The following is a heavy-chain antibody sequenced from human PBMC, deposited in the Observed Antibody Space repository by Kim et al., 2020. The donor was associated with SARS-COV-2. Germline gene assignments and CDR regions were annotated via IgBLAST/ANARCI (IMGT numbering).Heavy chain of an antibody. CDR1: GGSISSSNW. CDR2: IYHSGST. J-gene: IGHJ4*02. Sequence: SETLSLTCAVSGGSISSSNWWSWVRQPPGKGLEWIGEIYHSGSTNYNPSLKSRVTISVDKSKNQFYLKLSSVTAADTAVYYCAGEGYYDSSGYYYRHNFDYWGQGTVVTVSS. V-gene: IGHV4-4*02. CDR3: AGEGYYDSSGYYYRHNFDY. D-gene: IGHD3-22*01.